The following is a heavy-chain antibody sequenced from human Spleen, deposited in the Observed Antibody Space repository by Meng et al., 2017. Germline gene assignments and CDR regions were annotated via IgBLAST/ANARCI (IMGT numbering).Heavy chain of an antibody. CDR1: GYSFSNYD. J-gene: IGHJ3*02. CDR2: ISTYRGYA. CDR3: AWGTCCSTTTCPDPYAFDI. D-gene: IGHD2-2*01. Sequence: ASVKVSCKASGYSFSNYDIPWVRQAPGQGPEWMGWISTYRGYANYAQKSRGRVTMTTDTSTSAACMEPRNLRSDDTAVYYCAWGTCCSTTTCPDPYAFDIWGQGTKVTVSS. V-gene: IGHV1-18*01.